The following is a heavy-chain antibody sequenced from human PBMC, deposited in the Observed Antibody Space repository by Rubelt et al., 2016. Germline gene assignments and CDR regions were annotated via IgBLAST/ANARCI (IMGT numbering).Heavy chain of an antibody. J-gene: IGHJ4*02. CDR3: VYKGDDDS. D-gene: IGHD1-14*01. Sequence: EVQLVESGGDLVQPGGSLRLSCAASGFTFSTYWMHWVRQAPGKGLVWVSLIYSGGDTYYPDSVKGRFTIPRDNTMDTRDPQTKGLRAQDAGVYCCVYKGDDDSWGRGTLVTVSS. V-gene: IGHV3-66*01. CDR2: IYSGGDT. CDR1: GFTFSTYW.